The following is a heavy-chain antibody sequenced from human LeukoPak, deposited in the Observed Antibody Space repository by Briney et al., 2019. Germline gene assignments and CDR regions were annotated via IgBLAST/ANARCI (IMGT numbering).Heavy chain of an antibody. CDR1: GYTFTSHG. V-gene: IGHV1-18*01. D-gene: IGHD6-13*01. CDR3: AREAAGYFDF. CDR2: ISAYNGNT. J-gene: IGHJ4*02. Sequence: ASVKVSCKASGYTFTSHGISWVRQAPGQGLEWLGWISAYNGNTNYAQKLQGRVTMTTDASTSTAYMELRSLRSDDTAVYYCAREAAGYFDFWGQGTLVTVSS.